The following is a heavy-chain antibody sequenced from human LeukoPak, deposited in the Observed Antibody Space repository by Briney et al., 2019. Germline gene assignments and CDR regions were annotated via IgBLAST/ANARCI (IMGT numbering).Heavy chain of an antibody. D-gene: IGHD6-19*01. CDR1: GGSINNYY. J-gene: IGHJ4*02. Sequence: PSETLSLTCTVSGGSINNYYWTWIRQPPGKGLECIGYIYYDGSTNYNPSLNSRVTISVDTSKNQFSLRLSSVTAADTAVYYCARRGDSGWNYFDYWGQGTLVTVSS. V-gene: IGHV4-59*08. CDR3: ARRGDSGWNYFDY. CDR2: IYYDGST.